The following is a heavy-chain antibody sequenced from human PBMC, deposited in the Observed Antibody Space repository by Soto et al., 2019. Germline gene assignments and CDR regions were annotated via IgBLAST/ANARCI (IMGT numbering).Heavy chain of an antibody. V-gene: IGHV1-69*13. D-gene: IGHD3-3*01. CDR1: GGTFSSYA. Sequence: ASVKVSCKASGGTFSSYAISWVRQAPGQGLEWMGGIIPIFGTANYAQKFQGRVTITADESTSTAYMELSSLRSEDTAVYYCARAGSLEGGRIRYYDFWSGSYYFDYWGQGTLVTVSS. CDR3: ARAGSLEGGRIRYYDFWSGSYYFDY. J-gene: IGHJ4*02. CDR2: IIPIFGTA.